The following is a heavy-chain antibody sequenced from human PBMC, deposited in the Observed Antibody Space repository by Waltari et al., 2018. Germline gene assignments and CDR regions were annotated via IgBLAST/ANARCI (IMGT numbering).Heavy chain of an antibody. J-gene: IGHJ4*02. CDR2: IKSKRDGSTT. D-gene: IGHD5-12*01. CDR1: GVTFPNSW. Sequence: EEQLVESGGGLVKPGGSGVHSCAASGVTFPNSWMNWVRQAPGKGLEWVGRIKSKRDGSTTDYAAPVKGRFTISRDDSKNTLYLQMNSLKTEDTAVYYCITDDTGHDWGYWGQGTLVTVSS. CDR3: ITDDTGHDWGY. V-gene: IGHV3-15*01.